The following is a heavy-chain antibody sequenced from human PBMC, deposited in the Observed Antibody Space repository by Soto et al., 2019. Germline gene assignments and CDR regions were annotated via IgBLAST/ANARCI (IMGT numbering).Heavy chain of an antibody. CDR3: ARDLYSYGYFDY. V-gene: IGHV4-34*01. Sequence: SETLSLTCAVYGGSFSGYYWSWIRQPPGKGLEWIGEINHSGSTNYNPSLKSRVTISVDTSKNQFSLKLSSVTAADTAVYYCARDLYSYGYFDYWGQGTLVTSPQ. CDR1: GGSFSGYY. D-gene: IGHD5-18*01. J-gene: IGHJ4*02. CDR2: INHSGST.